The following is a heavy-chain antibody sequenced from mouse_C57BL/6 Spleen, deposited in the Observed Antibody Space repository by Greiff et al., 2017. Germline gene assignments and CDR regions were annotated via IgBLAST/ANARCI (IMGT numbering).Heavy chain of an antibody. CDR3: AREDYDYDGWFAY. CDR1: GYTLTSYW. J-gene: IGHJ3*01. CDR2: MYPGSGST. Sequence: QVQLQQPGAELVKPGASVKMSCKASGYTLTSYWITVGKQRPRQGLGWIGDMYPGSGSTNYNETFKSKATLTADTSSSTAYMQLSSLTSEDYAVYYCAREDYDYDGWFAYWGQGTLVTVSA. V-gene: IGHV1-55*01. D-gene: IGHD2-4*01.